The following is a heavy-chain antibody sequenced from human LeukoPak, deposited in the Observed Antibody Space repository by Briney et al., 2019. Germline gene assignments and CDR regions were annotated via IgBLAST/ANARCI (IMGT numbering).Heavy chain of an antibody. CDR2: IYYSGST. Sequence: SETLSLTCTVSGGSISSSSYYWGWIRQPPGKGLEWIGSIYYSGSTYYNPSLKSRVTISVDTSKNQFSLKLSSVTAADTAVYYCARTRGIAAAAVDYWGQGTLVTVSS. J-gene: IGHJ4*02. CDR3: ARTRGIAAAAVDY. D-gene: IGHD6-13*01. V-gene: IGHV4-39*01. CDR1: GGSISSSSYY.